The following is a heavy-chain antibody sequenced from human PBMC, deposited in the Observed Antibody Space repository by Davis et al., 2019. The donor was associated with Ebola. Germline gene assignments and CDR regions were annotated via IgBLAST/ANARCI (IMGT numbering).Heavy chain of an antibody. CDR2: IIPILDIA. V-gene: IGHV1-69*04. Sequence: SVKVSCKASGGTFSSYAISWVRQAPGQGLEWMGRIIPILDIANYAQKFQGRVTITADKSTSTAYMELSSLRSEDTAVYYCARGPTGYVPYYFDYWGQGTLVTVSS. CDR3: ARGPTGYVPYYFDY. CDR1: GGTFSSYA. D-gene: IGHD3-9*01. J-gene: IGHJ4*02.